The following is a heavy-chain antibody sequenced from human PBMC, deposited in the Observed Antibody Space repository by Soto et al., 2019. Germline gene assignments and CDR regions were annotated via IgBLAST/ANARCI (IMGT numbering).Heavy chain of an antibody. Sequence: EIQLAESGGGLVQPVRSLRLSCEGYGFRFDDFAMHWVRQTPGKGLEWVSGISWNSVTVAYADSVKGRFTVSRDSAKNSLHLQMSSLRAEDTALYYCATDRRPIAVAGAIDNWGQGTMVTVSS. CDR3: ATDRRPIAVAGAIDN. J-gene: IGHJ3*02. V-gene: IGHV3-9*01. D-gene: IGHD6-19*01. CDR2: ISWNSVTV. CDR1: GFRFDDFA.